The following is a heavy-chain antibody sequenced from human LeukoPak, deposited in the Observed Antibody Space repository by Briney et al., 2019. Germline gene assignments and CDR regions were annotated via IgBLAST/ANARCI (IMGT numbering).Heavy chain of an antibody. Sequence: SETLSLTCAVYGGSFSGYYWSWIRQPPGKGLEWIGEINHSGSTNYNPSLTSRVTISVDTSKNQFSLKLSSVTAADTAVYYCARGVDTAMVSEFDYWGQGTLVTVSS. J-gene: IGHJ4*02. CDR1: GGSFSGYY. V-gene: IGHV4-34*01. CDR3: ARGVDTAMVSEFDY. CDR2: INHSGST. D-gene: IGHD5-18*01.